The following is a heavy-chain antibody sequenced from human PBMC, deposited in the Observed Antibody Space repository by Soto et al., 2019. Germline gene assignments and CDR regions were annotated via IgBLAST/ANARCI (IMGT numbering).Heavy chain of an antibody. V-gene: IGHV4-31*03. CDR3: ARLDSSGYYYGYYFDY. CDR1: GGSISSGGYY. Sequence: PAETLSLTCTVSGGSISSGGYYWIWIRHHPGKSLEWIGYIYYSGSTYYNPSLKSRVTISVDASKNQFSLKLSSVTAADTAVYYCARLDSSGYYYGYYFDYWGRGTLVTVSS. CDR2: IYYSGST. J-gene: IGHJ4*02. D-gene: IGHD3-22*01.